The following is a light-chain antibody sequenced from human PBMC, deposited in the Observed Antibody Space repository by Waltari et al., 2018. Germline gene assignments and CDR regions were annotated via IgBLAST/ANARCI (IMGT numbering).Light chain of an antibody. J-gene: IGLJ2*01. CDR3: CSFAFSSTTSVI. CDR2: EVS. V-gene: IGLV2-23*02. CDR1: SSDVGRYNI. Sequence: QSALTQPASVSGSPGQSITISCTGTSSDVGRYNIVSWYQQYPGKAPKLIIYEVSKRPSGVSDRFSGSKSANTASLTISGLQDEDEADYYCCSFAFSSTTSVIFGGGTKLAVL.